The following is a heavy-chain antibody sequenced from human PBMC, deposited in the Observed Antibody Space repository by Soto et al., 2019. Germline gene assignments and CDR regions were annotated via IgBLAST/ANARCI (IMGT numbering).Heavy chain of an antibody. J-gene: IGHJ6*03. CDR2: IHYSGST. V-gene: IGHV4-59*01. Sequence: SETLSLTCTASGASISSYYWSWIRQPPGKGLEWIGYIHYSGSTNYNPSLRSRVTISVDTSKNQFSLKLNSVTAAYTAVYYCGRTGDYCSSTSCQYYYYMDVWGMGTTVTVSS. CDR3: GRTGDYCSSTSCQYYYYMDV. D-gene: IGHD2-2*01. CDR1: GASISSYY.